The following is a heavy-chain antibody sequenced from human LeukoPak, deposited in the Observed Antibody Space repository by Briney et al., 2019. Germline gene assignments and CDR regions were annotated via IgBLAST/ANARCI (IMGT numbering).Heavy chain of an antibody. CDR3: AREGVAAAGTWWFDP. CDR1: GGTFSSYA. Sequence: SVKVSCKASGGTFSSYAISRVRQTPEQGLEWMGRIIPILGIANYAQKFQGRVTITTDKSTSTAYMELSSLRSEDTAVYYCAREGVAAAGTWWFDPWGQGTLVTVSS. J-gene: IGHJ5*02. CDR2: IIPILGIA. D-gene: IGHD6-13*01. V-gene: IGHV1-69*04.